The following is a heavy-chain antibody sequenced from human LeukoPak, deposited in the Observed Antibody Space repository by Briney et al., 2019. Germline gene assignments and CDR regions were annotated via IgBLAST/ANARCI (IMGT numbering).Heavy chain of an antibody. CDR2: ISHDGINK. CDR1: GLTFSDYT. J-gene: IGHJ4*02. CDR3: AGSPRSGWYWFDY. V-gene: IGHV3-30*04. Sequence: GGSLRLSCLVSGLTFSDYTMHWVRQAPGKGLEWVAVISHDGINKYYADSVKGRFTISRDSSKNTLYLQMNSLRPQDTAVYYCAGSPRSGWYWFDYWGQGTLVTVSS. D-gene: IGHD6-19*01.